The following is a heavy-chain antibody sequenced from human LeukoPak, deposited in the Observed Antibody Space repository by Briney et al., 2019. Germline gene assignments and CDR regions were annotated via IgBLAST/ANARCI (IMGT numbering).Heavy chain of an antibody. CDR3: ATDDYYGSGSYQKLYYMDV. CDR1: GGTFSSYT. D-gene: IGHD3-10*01. J-gene: IGHJ6*03. Sequence: SVKVSCKASGGTFSSYTISWVRQAPGQGLEWMGGSIPIFGTANYAQKFQGRVTITADESTSTAYMELSSLRSEDTAVYYCATDDYYGSGSYQKLYYMDVWGKGTTVTVSS. V-gene: IGHV1-69*13. CDR2: SIPIFGTA.